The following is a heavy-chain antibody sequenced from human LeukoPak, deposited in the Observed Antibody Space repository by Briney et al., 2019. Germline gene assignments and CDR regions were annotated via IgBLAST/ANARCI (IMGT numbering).Heavy chain of an antibody. J-gene: IGHJ4*02. CDR1: GFAFGSEA. V-gene: IGHV3-23*01. D-gene: IGHD6-13*01. Sequence: GGSLRLSCAVSGFAFGSEAMSWVRQSPARGLEWVASISPGGGTTYYADAVKGRFTISRDNSKNTLYLQMNSLRAEDTAVYYCAKDLGIAGRGPFDYWGQGTLVTVSS. CDR2: ISPGGGTT. CDR3: AKDLGIAGRGPFDY.